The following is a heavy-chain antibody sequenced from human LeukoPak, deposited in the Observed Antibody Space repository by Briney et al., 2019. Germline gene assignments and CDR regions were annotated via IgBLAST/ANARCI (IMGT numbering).Heavy chain of an antibody. J-gene: IGHJ3*02. CDR1: GGSISSYY. Sequence: SETLSLTCTVSGGSISSYYWSWIRQPPGKGLEWIGYIYYSGSTNYNPSLKSRVTISVDTSKNQFSLKLSSVTAADTAVYYCARDRPNWNYGGRAFDIWGQGTMVTVSS. V-gene: IGHV4-59*01. CDR2: IYYSGST. CDR3: ARDRPNWNYGGRAFDI. D-gene: IGHD1-7*01.